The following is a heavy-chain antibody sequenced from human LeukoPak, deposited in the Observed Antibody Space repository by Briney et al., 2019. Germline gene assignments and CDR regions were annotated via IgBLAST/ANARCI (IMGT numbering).Heavy chain of an antibody. J-gene: IGHJ4*02. CDR3: TRGQYGYSSRLDS. CDR2: IRSKAYGGTR. Sequence: GGSLRLSCTSSGFTFGDFLMSWVRQAPGKGLEWVGFIRSKAYGGTRQYAASANGRFTISRDDSKNIAYLQINSLKTEDTAVYYCTRGQYGYSSRLDSWGQGTLVTVSS. V-gene: IGHV3-49*04. CDR1: GFTFGDFL. D-gene: IGHD6-19*01.